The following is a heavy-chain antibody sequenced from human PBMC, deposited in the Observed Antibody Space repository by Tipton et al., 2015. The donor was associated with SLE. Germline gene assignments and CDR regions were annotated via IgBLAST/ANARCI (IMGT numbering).Heavy chain of an antibody. D-gene: IGHD4/OR15-4a*01. CDR2: INWNSGII. CDR3: ARAMTMDIRDSFDV. V-gene: IGHV3-9*01. CDR1: GFTFDDYA. J-gene: IGHJ3*01. Sequence: SLRLSCAGSGFTFDDYAMHWVRQAPGKGLEWVAGINWNSGIIVYADSVQGRFIVSRDNAENSLHLQMNSLRGDDTALYYCARAMTMDIRDSFDVWVQGTTFTVSS.